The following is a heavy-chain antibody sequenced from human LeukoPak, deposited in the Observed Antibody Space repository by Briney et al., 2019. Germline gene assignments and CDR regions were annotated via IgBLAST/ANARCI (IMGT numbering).Heavy chain of an antibody. CDR1: GGSISSGDYY. V-gene: IGHV4-30-4*01. CDR3: ARDPRDMGSGSYYSGY. J-gene: IGHJ4*02. CDR2: IYYSGST. D-gene: IGHD1-26*01. Sequence: NTSETLSLTCTVSGGSISSGDYYWSWIRQPPGKGLEWIGYIYYSGSTYYNPSLKSRVTISVDTSKNQFSLKLSSVTAADTAVYYCARDPRDMGSGSYYSGYWGQGTLVTVSS.